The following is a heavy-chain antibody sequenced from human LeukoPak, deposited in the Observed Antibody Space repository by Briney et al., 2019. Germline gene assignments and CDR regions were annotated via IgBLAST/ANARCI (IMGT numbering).Heavy chain of an antibody. J-gene: IGHJ6*03. Sequence: PGGSLRLSCAASGFIFSSYGMKWVRQAPGKGLEWVSAISGSGGSTYYADSVKGRFTISRDNFKNTLHLQMNSLRAEDTAVYYCAKARGYDILTPMDVWGKGTTVTISS. D-gene: IGHD3-9*01. V-gene: IGHV3-23*01. CDR2: ISGSGGST. CDR3: AKARGYDILTPMDV. CDR1: GFIFSSYG.